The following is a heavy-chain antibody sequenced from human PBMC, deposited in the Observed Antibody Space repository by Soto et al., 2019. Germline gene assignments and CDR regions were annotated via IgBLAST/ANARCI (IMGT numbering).Heavy chain of an antibody. Sequence: EVQLLESGGGLVQPGGSLRLSCAASGFTFSRYAMIWVRQAPGKGMEWVSAISGSGGSTYYADSVKGRFTISRDNSKNTLYLQMNSLRAEDTAVYYCAKDVTPTRSYYYYGMDVWGQGTTVTGSS. CDR3: AKDVTPTRSYYYYGMDV. V-gene: IGHV3-23*01. D-gene: IGHD1-1*01. J-gene: IGHJ6*02. CDR1: GFTFSRYA. CDR2: ISGSGGST.